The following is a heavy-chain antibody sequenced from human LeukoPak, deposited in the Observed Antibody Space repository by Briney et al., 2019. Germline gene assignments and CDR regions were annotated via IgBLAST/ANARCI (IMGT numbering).Heavy chain of an antibody. CDR1: GFTFSSYD. D-gene: IGHD6-19*01. Sequence: GGALRLSCAASGFTFSSYDMTWVRQAPGKGLEWVAVISYDGSNKYYADSVKGRFTISRDNSKNTLYLQMNSLRAEDTAVYYCGGGSGCIDYWGQGTLVTVSS. CDR2: ISYDGSNK. V-gene: IGHV3-30*03. CDR3: GGGSGCIDY. J-gene: IGHJ4*02.